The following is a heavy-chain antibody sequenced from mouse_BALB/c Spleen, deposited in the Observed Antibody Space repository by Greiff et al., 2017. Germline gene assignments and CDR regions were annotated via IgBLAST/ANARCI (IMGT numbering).Heavy chain of an antibody. CDR2: IYPGNGDT. J-gene: IGHJ4*01. Sequence: QVQLKQPGAELVKPGASVKMSCKASGYTFTSYNMHWVKQTPGQGLEWIGAIYPGNGDTSYNQKFKGKATLTADKSSSTAYMQLSSLTSEDSAVYYCARYYRYYYAMDYWGQGTSVTVSS. D-gene: IGHD2-14*01. V-gene: IGHV1-12*01. CDR1: GYTFTSYN. CDR3: ARYYRYYYAMDY.